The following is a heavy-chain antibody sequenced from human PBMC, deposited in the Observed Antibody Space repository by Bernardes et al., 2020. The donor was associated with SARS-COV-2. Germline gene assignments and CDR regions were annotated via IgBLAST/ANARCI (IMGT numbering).Heavy chain of an antibody. CDR1: GFTFSSYA. V-gene: IGHV3-30-3*01. Sequence: GGSLRLSCAASGFTFSSYAMHWVRQAPGKGLEWVAVISYDGSNKYYADSVKGRFTISRDNSKNTLYLQMNSLRAEDTAVYYCARDPRYFDWLSPGWFDPWGQGTLVTVSS. CDR2: ISYDGSNK. D-gene: IGHD3-9*01. J-gene: IGHJ5*02. CDR3: ARDPRYFDWLSPGWFDP.